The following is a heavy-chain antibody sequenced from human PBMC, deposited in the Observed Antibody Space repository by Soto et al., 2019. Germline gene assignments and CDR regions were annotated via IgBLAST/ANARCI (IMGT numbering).Heavy chain of an antibody. D-gene: IGHD5-18*01. CDR1: GGSISSGDNY. CDR2: IYNTGST. V-gene: IGHV4-31*03. Sequence: SETLSLTCTVSGGSISSGDNYWSWIRQHPGKGLEWIGYIYNTGSTYCNPSLKSRGAISVDTSKNQFSLKLTSVTAADTAVYYCARGVDTSMIPFAPWGQGTLVTVSS. J-gene: IGHJ5*02. CDR3: ARGVDTSMIPFAP.